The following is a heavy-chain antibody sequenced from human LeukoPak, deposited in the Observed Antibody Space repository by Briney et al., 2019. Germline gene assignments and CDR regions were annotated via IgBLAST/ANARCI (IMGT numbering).Heavy chain of an antibody. D-gene: IGHD2-21*01. CDR2: INRDGSKK. Sequence: PGGSLRLSCAASGFTFSSYCMSWVRQAPGKGLEWVATINRDGSKKNYVDSIKGRFTISRDNAANSLYLQMNRLRAEDTAVYYCAREGGIIRCGGEDAWGQGATVIVS. J-gene: IGHJ6*02. CDR3: AREGGIIRCGGEDA. V-gene: IGHV3-7*01. CDR1: GFTFSSYC.